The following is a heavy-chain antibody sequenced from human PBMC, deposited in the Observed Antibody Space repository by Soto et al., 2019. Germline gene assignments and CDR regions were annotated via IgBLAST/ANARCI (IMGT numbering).Heavy chain of an antibody. V-gene: IGHV3-74*01. Sequence: EVQLVESGGGLVQPGGSLRLSCAPSGFTFSSYWIHWVLQAPGKGLVWVSRMNSDGSSTSYADSVKGRVTISRDNGKNSLYLQMNSLRAEDTAVYSFSRGGYQLLFAFDIWGQGTMVTVSS. J-gene: IGHJ3*02. CDR3: SRGGYQLLFAFDI. D-gene: IGHD2-2*01. CDR1: GFTFSSYW. CDR2: MNSDGSST.